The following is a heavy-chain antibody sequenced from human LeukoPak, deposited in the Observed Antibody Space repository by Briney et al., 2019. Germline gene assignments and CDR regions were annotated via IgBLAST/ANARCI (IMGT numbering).Heavy chain of an antibody. J-gene: IGHJ6*03. Sequence: ASVKVSCKASGYTFTNYDINWVRQATGQGLEWMGWLHPNSGTAGYAQNFQGRVTITGDTSMSTAYMELSSLRSEDTAVYYCARGLGNDFWSGYALYYMDVWGKGTTVTVSS. V-gene: IGHV1-8*03. D-gene: IGHD3-3*01. CDR1: GYTFTNYD. CDR3: ARGLGNDFWSGYALYYMDV. CDR2: LHPNSGTA.